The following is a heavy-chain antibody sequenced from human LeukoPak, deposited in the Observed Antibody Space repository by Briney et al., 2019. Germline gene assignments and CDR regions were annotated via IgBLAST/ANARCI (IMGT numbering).Heavy chain of an antibody. Sequence: GGSLRLSCAASGFTFSSYEMNWVRQAPGKGLEWVSYISSSGSTIYYADSVKGRFTISRDNAKNSLYLQMNSLRAEDTAVYYCARDSRRDAFDIWGQGTMVTVSS. CDR2: ISSSGSTI. CDR1: GFTFSSYE. CDR3: ARDSRRDAFDI. V-gene: IGHV3-48*03. J-gene: IGHJ3*02.